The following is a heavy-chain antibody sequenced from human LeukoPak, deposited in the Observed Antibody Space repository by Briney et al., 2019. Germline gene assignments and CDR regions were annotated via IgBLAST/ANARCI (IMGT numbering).Heavy chain of an antibody. CDR3: GKTTVGYSSGQKPAWPVDY. J-gene: IGHJ4*02. CDR2: IFGSGGSP. Sequence: GGSLRLSCEASGFTFGSHAMYWVREAPGKGLEWVAGIFGSGGSPHYADSVKGRFTISRDNSRNTVYLQINSLRADDTAVYYCGKTTVGYSSGQKPAWPVDYWGQGTLVTVSS. CDR1: GFTFGSHA. D-gene: IGHD5-18*01. V-gene: IGHV3-23*01.